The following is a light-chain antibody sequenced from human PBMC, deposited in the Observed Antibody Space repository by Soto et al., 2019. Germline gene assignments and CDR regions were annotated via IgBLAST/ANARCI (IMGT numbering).Light chain of an antibody. CDR2: GAS. CDR3: QQYGTSPRT. CDR1: QSIISNY. Sequence: EIVLTQSPGTLSLSPGERATLSCRASQSIISNYLAWYQQKPGQAPRLLISGASSRATGIPDRFRGSGSGTDFTLTISRLEPEDCAVYYCQQYGTSPRTFGPGTKVDIK. J-gene: IGKJ3*01. V-gene: IGKV3-20*01.